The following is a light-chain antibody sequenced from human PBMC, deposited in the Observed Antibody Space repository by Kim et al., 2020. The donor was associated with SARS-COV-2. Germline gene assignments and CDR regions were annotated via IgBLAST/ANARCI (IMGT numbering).Light chain of an antibody. CDR3: QSYDSRLSGSGV. CDR2: ANT. J-gene: IGLJ3*02. CDR1: SSNIGAGYD. V-gene: IGLV1-40*01. Sequence: QSVLTQPPSVSGARGQRVTISCSGSSSNIGAGYDVNWYQQLPGTAPRLLISANTNRPSGVPDRFSGSKSGTSASLAITGLQVEDEADYYCQSYDSRLSGSGVFGGGTKVTVL.